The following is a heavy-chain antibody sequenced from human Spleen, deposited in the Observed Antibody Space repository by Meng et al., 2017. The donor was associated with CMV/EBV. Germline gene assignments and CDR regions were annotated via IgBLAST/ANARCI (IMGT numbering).Heavy chain of an antibody. V-gene: IGHV3-43D*03. Sequence: GESLKISCAASGLNFDHYAMHWLRQPPGKGLEWVSLITWDGGSTYYADSLKGRFTISRDNAKTSLSLQMNSLRAEDTAMYYCARGRGVDVWGQGTTVTVSS. CDR1: GLNFDHYA. CDR2: ITWDGGST. J-gene: IGHJ6*02. CDR3: ARGRGVDV.